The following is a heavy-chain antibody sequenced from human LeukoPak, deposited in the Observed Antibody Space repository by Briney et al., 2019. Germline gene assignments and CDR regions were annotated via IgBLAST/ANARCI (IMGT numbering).Heavy chain of an antibody. D-gene: IGHD3-10*01. CDR1: GYTFTGYY. CDR3: ARATYYGSPPNDP. J-gene: IGHJ5*02. Sequence: ASVKVSCKASGYTFTGYYIHWVRQAPGQGLEGMGWINPNSGGTNFAQQFQGRVTMTKDTSISTAYMELNRLRSDDTAVYYCARATYYGSPPNDPWGQGTLVTVSS. CDR2: INPNSGGT. V-gene: IGHV1-2*02.